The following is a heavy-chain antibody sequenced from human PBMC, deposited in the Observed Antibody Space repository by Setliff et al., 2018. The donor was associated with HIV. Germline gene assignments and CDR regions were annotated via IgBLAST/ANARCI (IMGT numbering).Heavy chain of an antibody. CDR1: GFTFRNYW. Sequence: GGSLRLSCAASGFTFRNYWMHWVRQAPGKGLVWVSHIDGDGSGTSYADSVQGRFTISRDNAKNTLYLQMNSLRAEDTAVYYCVRDITTCWDVWGQGTTVTVSS. D-gene: IGHD4-4*01. V-gene: IGHV3-74*01. CDR3: VRDITTCWDV. J-gene: IGHJ6*02. CDR2: IDGDGSGT.